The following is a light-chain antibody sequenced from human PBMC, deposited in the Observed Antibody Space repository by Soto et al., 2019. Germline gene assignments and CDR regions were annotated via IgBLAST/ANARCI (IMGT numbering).Light chain of an antibody. CDR2: SNN. CDR1: RSNIGSNT. J-gene: IGLJ1*01. CDR3: AAWDDSLNGYV. V-gene: IGLV1-44*01. Sequence: QSVRTQPPSASGTPGQRVTISCSGSRSNIGSNTVNWYQQLPGTAPKLLIYSNNQRPSGVPARFSGSKSATSASLAISGLQSEDEADYYCAAWDDSLNGYVFGTGTKVTVL.